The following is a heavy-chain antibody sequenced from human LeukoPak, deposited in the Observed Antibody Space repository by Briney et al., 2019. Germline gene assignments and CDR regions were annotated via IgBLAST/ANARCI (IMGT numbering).Heavy chain of an antibody. Sequence: QPGRSLRLSCAASGFTFSSYAMHWVRQAPGKGLEWVAVISYDGSNKYYADSVKGRFTISRDNSKNTLYLQMNSLRAEDTAVYYCARDGEQWLVRGGFDYWGQGTLVTVSS. J-gene: IGHJ4*02. CDR3: ARDGEQWLVRGGFDY. CDR2: ISYDGSNK. CDR1: GFTFSSYA. V-gene: IGHV3-30-3*01. D-gene: IGHD6-19*01.